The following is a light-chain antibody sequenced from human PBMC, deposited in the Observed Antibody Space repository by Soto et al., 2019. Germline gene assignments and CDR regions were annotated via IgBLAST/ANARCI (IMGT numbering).Light chain of an antibody. J-gene: IGLJ2*01. Sequence: QSVLTQPPSTSGTPGQRVTISCSGSSSNIGANNVHWYQQIPGTAPNLLIYTNNQRPSGVSDRFSGSKSDTSASLVISGLQSEDEADYYCATWNNGLTRVVFGGGTKLTVL. CDR3: ATWNNGLTRVV. CDR2: TNN. V-gene: IGLV1-44*01. CDR1: SSNIGANN.